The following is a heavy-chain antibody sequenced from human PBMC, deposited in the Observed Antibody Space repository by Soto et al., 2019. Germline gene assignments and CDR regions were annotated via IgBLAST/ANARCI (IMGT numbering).Heavy chain of an antibody. CDR2: INPSGGST. CDR3: ARDLVGDFSGGGSYPHDMDV. Sequence: ASVKVSCKASGYTFTSYCMHWVRQAPGQGLEWMGIINPSGGSTSYAQKFQGRVTMTRDTSTSTVYMELSSLRSEDTAVYYCARDLVGDFSGGGSYPHDMDVGGKGTTVTVSS. CDR1: GYTFTSYC. J-gene: IGHJ6*04. D-gene: IGHD2-15*01. V-gene: IGHV1-46*03.